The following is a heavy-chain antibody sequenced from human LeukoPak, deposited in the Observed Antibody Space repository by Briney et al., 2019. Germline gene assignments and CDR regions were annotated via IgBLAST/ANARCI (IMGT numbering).Heavy chain of an antibody. Sequence: PGGCLRVSCAASGFTFSSYEMNWVRQAPGKGLEWVSYISSSAATTYYADSVKGRFTISRDNAKNSLYLQMNSLRAEDTAVYYCARQQLQLWYDWGQGTLVTVSS. J-gene: IGHJ4*02. V-gene: IGHV3-48*03. CDR1: GFTFSSYE. D-gene: IGHD5-18*01. CDR2: ISSSAATT. CDR3: ARQQLQLWYD.